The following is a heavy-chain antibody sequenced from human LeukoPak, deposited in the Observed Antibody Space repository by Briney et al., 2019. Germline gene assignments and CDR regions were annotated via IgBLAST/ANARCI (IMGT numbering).Heavy chain of an antibody. CDR1: GGTFSSYA. CDR2: IIPIFGTA. V-gene: IGHV1-69*06. D-gene: IGHD6-19*01. CDR3: ASVDSSGWTGPFDF. J-gene: IGHJ4*02. Sequence: SLKLSCKASGGTFSSYAISWARQAPGQGLEWIGGIIPIFGTANYAQKFQGSVTITANKYTSTAYKELSSLRSDDTAVYYCASVDSSGWTGPFDFWGQGTVVTVSS.